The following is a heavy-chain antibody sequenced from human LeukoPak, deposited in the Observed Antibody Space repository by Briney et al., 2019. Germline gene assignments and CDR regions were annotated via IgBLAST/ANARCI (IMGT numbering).Heavy chain of an antibody. J-gene: IGHJ4*02. Sequence: GGSLRLSCAASGFTFSSYAIHWVRQAPGKGLEWVAVISFDGTDAFYADSVKGRFTISRDNAKNSLYLQMNSLRVEDTALYYCARDGSAWSRDYWGQGTLVTVSS. CDR1: GFTFSSYA. D-gene: IGHD6-19*01. CDR3: ARDGSAWSRDY. V-gene: IGHV3-30*04. CDR2: ISFDGTDA.